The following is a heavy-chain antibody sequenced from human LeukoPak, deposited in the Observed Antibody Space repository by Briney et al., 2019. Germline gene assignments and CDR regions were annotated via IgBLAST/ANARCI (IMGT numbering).Heavy chain of an antibody. CDR2: IIPIFGTA. V-gene: IGHV1-69*01. D-gene: IGHD3-22*01. CDR3: ARVGVQVRPYDSNPLDFDY. J-gene: IGHJ4*02. Sequence: SVKVSCKASGGTFSSYTISWVRQAPGQGLEWMGGIIPIFGTANYAQKFQGRVTITADESTSTAYMELSSLRSEDTAVYYCARVGVQVRPYDSNPLDFDYWGQGTLVTVSS. CDR1: GGTFSSYT.